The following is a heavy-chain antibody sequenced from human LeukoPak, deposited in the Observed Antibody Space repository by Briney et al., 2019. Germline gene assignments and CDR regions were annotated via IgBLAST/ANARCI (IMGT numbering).Heavy chain of an antibody. V-gene: IGHV3-23*01. CDR1: GFTFSSYA. CDR3: AKRSGVSYGYFDY. D-gene: IGHD1-26*01. Sequence: GGSLRLSCAASGFTFSSYAMSWVRQAPGRGLEWVPAIPGSGDSTNYADSVKGRFTISRDNSKNTLYLQMNSLRAEDTAVYYCAKRSGVSYGYFDYWGQGTLVTVSS. CDR2: IPGSGDST. J-gene: IGHJ4*02.